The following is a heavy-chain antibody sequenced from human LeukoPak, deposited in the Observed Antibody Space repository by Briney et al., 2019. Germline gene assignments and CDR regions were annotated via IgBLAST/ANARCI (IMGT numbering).Heavy chain of an antibody. D-gene: IGHD6-6*01. CDR2: INTYSANT. CDR3: AREGGIARPPYLYYYIDV. J-gene: IGHJ6*03. CDR1: GYTFNNHD. V-gene: IGHV1-18*01. Sequence: ASVKVSRKASGYTFNNHDINWVRQAPGRGLEWMGWINTYSANTNYAQEFQDRVIMTTDTSTSTAYMELRSLRSDDTAVYYCAREGGIARPPYLYYYIDVWGKGTTVTVSS.